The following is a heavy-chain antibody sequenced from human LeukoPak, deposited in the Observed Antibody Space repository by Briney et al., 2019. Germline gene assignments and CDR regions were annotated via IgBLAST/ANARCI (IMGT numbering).Heavy chain of an antibody. CDR2: ISYDGSNK. CDR3: ARSPSIGTVLDY. Sequence: SGGSLRLSCAASGFTFSSYAMHWVRQAPGKRLEWVAVISYDGSNKYYADSVKGRFTISRDNSKNTLYLQMNSLRAEDTAVYYCARSPSIGTVLDYWGQGTLVTVSS. V-gene: IGHV3-30-3*01. J-gene: IGHJ4*02. D-gene: IGHD4-17*01. CDR1: GFTFSSYA.